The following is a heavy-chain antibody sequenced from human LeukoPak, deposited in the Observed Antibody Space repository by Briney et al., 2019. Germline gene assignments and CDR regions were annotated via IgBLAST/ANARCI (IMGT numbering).Heavy chain of an antibody. CDR3: AREHSGYDFPGRDYYYMDV. J-gene: IGHJ6*03. D-gene: IGHD5-12*01. V-gene: IGHV3-21*01. Sequence: GGSLRLSCAASGFTFITYNMNWVRQAPGKGLEWVSSISSTSSSYRYYAGSVKGRFTITRDNAKNSLYLQMNSLRAEDTAVYYCAREHSGYDFPGRDYYYMDVWGKGTTVTVSS. CDR2: ISSTSSSYR. CDR1: GFTFITYN.